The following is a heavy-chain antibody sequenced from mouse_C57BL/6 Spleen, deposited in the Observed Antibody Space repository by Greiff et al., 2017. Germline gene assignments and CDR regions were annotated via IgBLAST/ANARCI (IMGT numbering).Heavy chain of an antibody. V-gene: IGHV1-53*01. J-gene: IGHJ4*01. D-gene: IGHD2-12*01. CDR3: ARQGYNYGYYAMDY. CDR1: GYTFTSYW. CDR2: INPGNGAT. Sequence: QVQLKQPGTELVKPGASVKLSCTASGYTFTSYWMHWVKQRPGQGLEWIGNINPGNGATNYNEKFKSKATLTVDKSSSTAYMQLSSLTSEDSAVYYCARQGYNYGYYAMDYWGQGTSVTVSS.